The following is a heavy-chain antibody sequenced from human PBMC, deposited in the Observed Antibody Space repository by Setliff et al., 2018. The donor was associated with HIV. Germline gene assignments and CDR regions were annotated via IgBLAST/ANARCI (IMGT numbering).Heavy chain of an antibody. J-gene: IGHJ3*02. CDR3: AKEGSWNDDSGAFNI. Sequence: SETLSLTCTVSGGSISSSSYYWGWIRQPPGKGLEWIGSIYCSGSTYYNPSLKSRVTISVDTSKNQFSLKLSSVTAADTAVYYCAKEGSWNDDSGAFNIWGQGTMVTVSS. CDR1: GGSISSSSYY. V-gene: IGHV4-39*02. CDR2: IYCSGST. D-gene: IGHD1-1*01.